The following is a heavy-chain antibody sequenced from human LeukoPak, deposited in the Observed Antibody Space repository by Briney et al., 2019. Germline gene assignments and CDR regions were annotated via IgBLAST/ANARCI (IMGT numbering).Heavy chain of an antibody. V-gene: IGHV4-31*03. CDR1: GGSISSGGYY. CDR3: ARARYSYGNDY. Sequence: PSEALSLTCTVSGGSISSGGYYWSWIRQHPGKGLEWIGYIYYSGSTYYNPSLKSRVTISVDTSKNQFSLKLSSVTAADTAVYYCARARYSYGNDYWGQGTLVTVSS. CDR2: IYYSGST. J-gene: IGHJ4*02. D-gene: IGHD5-18*01.